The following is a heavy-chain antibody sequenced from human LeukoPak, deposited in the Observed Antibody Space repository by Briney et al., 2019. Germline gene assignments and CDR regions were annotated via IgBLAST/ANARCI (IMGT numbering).Heavy chain of an antibody. J-gene: IGHJ4*02. CDR1: GYTFTSYY. V-gene: IGHV1-46*01. D-gene: IGHD3-22*01. Sequence: GASVKVSCKASGYTFTSYYMHWVRQAPGQGLEWMGIINPSGGSTSYAQKFQERVTITRDMSTSTAYMELSSLRSEDTAVYYCAAETYYDSSGYPPANWGQGTLVTVSS. CDR3: AAETYYDSSGYPPAN. CDR2: INPSGGST.